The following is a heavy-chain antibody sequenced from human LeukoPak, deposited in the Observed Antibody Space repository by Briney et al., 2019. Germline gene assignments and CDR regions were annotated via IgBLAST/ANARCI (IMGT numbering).Heavy chain of an antibody. V-gene: IGHV3-30*18. CDR2: ISHDGSDK. CDR3: AKDTRTPNVDY. Sequence: PGGSLRLSCAASGFTFSNYGVHWVRQAPGKGLEWLAVISHDGSDKYYADSVKGRFTISRDNSKSTLYPQMNSLRPEDTAVYYCAKDTRTPNVDYWGQGTLVTVSS. D-gene: IGHD2-15*01. J-gene: IGHJ4*02. CDR1: GFTFSNYG.